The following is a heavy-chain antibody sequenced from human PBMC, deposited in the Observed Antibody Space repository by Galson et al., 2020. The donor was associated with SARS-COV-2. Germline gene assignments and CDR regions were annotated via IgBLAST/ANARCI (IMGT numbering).Heavy chain of an antibody. D-gene: IGHD3-16*01. CDR1: GFTYKNYA. CDR3: VRGPSYDYIWGSHEY. V-gene: IGHV3-64D*08. Sequence: GGSLRLSCSASGFTYKNYAMHWVRQAPGKGLEYVSAISGNGGTTYYADSVKGRFTISRDNSKNTLELQMNSLRTEDTAVYHCVRGPSYDYIWGSHEYWGQGTLVTVSS. CDR2: ISGNGGTT. J-gene: IGHJ4*02.